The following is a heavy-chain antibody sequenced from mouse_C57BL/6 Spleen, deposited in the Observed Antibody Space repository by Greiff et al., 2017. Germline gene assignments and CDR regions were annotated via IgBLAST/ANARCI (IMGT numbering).Heavy chain of an antibody. CDR3: ARPGIYYGNYDFDY. CDR2: IHPNSGST. CDR1: GYTFTSYW. D-gene: IGHD2-1*01. Sequence: QVQLQQPGAELVKPGASVKLSCKASGYTFTSYWMHWVKQRPGQGLEWIGMIHPNSGSTNYNEKFKSKATLTVDKSSSTAYMQLSSLTSEDSAVYYCARPGIYYGNYDFDYWGQGTTLTVSS. J-gene: IGHJ2*01. V-gene: IGHV1-64*01.